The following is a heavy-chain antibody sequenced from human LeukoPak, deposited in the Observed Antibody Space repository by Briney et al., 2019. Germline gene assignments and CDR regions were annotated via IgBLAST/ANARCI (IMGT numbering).Heavy chain of an antibody. Sequence: GASVKVSCKASGYTFTGYYMHWVRQAPGQGLEWMGWINPNSGGTNYAQKFQGRVTMTRDTSISTAYMDLSRLRSDDTAVYYCARDPVLRFLEWLREVYYMDVWGKGTTVTVSS. V-gene: IGHV1-2*02. J-gene: IGHJ6*03. CDR1: GYTFTGYY. D-gene: IGHD3-3*01. CDR2: INPNSGGT. CDR3: ARDPVLRFLEWLREVYYMDV.